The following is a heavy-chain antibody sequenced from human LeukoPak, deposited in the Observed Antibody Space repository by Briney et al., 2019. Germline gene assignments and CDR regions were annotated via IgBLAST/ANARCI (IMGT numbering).Heavy chain of an antibody. CDR1: GFTFSSYW. CDR3: ASGHQRWLPKGY. CDR2: IKQDGSEK. V-gene: IGHV3-7*05. D-gene: IGHD5-24*01. Sequence: GGSLRLSCAASGFTFSSYWMSWVRQAPGKALEWVANIKQDGSEKYYVDSVKGRFTISRDNAKNSLYPQMNSLRAEDTAVYYCASGHQRWLPKGYWGQGTLVTVSS. J-gene: IGHJ4*02.